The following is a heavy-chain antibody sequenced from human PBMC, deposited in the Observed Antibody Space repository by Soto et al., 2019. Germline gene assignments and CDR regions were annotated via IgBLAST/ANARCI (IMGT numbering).Heavy chain of an antibody. Sequence: EVQLLESGGGLLQPGGSLRSSCAASGFTFNTYAMSWLRQPPGKGLEWVSAIGSEGTAIRYADSVKARFTISNDNPKDTLYLQMNRLRAEDTAVYYCAIPGLTVPGTRYFDHLGQGTLVTVSS. V-gene: IGHV3-23*05. D-gene: IGHD6-19*01. CDR3: AIPGLTVPGTRYFDH. J-gene: IGHJ4*02. CDR1: GFTFNTYA. CDR2: IGSEGTAI.